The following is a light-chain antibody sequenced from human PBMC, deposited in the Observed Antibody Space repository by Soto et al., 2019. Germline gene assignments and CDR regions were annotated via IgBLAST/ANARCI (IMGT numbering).Light chain of an antibody. V-gene: IGKV3-15*01. Sequence: EIVMTQSPATLSVSPGERATLSCRASQSVSSNLAWYQQKPVQAPRLLIYGASTRATGIPASFSGSGSGTEFTPTISSLQSEDFAVYYCQQYNNWPGTFGQGTKVEIK. CDR3: QQYNNWPGT. J-gene: IGKJ1*01. CDR2: GAS. CDR1: QSVSSN.